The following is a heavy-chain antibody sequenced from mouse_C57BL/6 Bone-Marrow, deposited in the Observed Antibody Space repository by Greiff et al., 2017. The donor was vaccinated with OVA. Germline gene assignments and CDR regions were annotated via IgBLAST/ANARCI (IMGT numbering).Heavy chain of an antibody. CDR3: TTYRD. CDR1: GFNIKDDY. V-gene: IGHV14-4*01. CDR2: IDPENGDT. Sequence: VQLKESGAELVRPGASVKLSCTASGFNIKDDYMHWVQERPEQGLEWIGWIDPENGDTEYASKFQGKATITADTSSKTVYLHLSSLTSEDTAVYYCTTYRDWGQGTTLTVSS. J-gene: IGHJ2*01.